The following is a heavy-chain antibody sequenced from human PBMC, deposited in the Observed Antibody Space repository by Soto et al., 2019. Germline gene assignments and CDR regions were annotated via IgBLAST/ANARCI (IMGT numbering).Heavy chain of an antibody. V-gene: IGHV3-30*18. CDR3: AKEFGYNYGSGFDY. J-gene: IGHJ4*02. CDR1: GFTFSSYG. D-gene: IGHD5-18*01. CDR2: ISYDGSNK. Sequence: QVQLVESGGGVVQPGRSLRLSCAASGFTFSSYGMHWVRQAPGKGLEWVAVISYDGSNKYYADSVKGRFTISRDNSKNTLELQMNSRRAEDTAVYYCAKEFGYNYGSGFDYWGQGTLVTVSS.